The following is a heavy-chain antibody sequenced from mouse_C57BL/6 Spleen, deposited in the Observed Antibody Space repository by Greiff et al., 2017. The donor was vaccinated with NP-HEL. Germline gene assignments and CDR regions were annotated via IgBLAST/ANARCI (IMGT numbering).Heavy chain of an antibody. CDR2: IYPGDGDT. Sequence: QVQLKESGPELVKPGASVKISCKASGYAFSSSWMNWVKQRPGKGLEWIGRIYPGDGDTNYNGKFKGKATLTADTSSSTAYMQRSSLTSEDSAVYFCARSATTAAMDYWGQGTSVTVSS. J-gene: IGHJ4*01. CDR1: GYAFSSSW. D-gene: IGHD1-2*01. CDR3: ARSATTAAMDY. V-gene: IGHV1-82*01.